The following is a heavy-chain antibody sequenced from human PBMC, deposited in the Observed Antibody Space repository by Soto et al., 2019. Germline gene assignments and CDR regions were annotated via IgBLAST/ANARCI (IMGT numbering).Heavy chain of an antibody. CDR1: GGSISSSSYY. Sequence: SETLSLTYTVSGGSISSSSYYWGWIRQPPGKGLEWIGSIYYSGSTYYNPSLKSRVTISVDTSKNQFSLKLSSVTAADTAVYYCARRGYCSGGSCYWAYFDYWGQGTLVTVSS. CDR2: IYYSGST. J-gene: IGHJ4*02. V-gene: IGHV4-39*01. D-gene: IGHD2-15*01. CDR3: ARRGYCSGGSCYWAYFDY.